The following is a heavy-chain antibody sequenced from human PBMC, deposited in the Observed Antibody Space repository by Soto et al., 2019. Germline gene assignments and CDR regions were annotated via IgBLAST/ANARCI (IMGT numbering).Heavy chain of an antibody. J-gene: IGHJ6*02. CDR1: GGTFSSYG. CDR3: ASGPPATFGVVTVYYYSGMDV. V-gene: IGHV1-69*01. CDR2: IHPHFNTA. Sequence: QVQLVQSGAEVKKPGSSVKVSCKASGGTFSSYGISWVRQAPGQGLEWMGDIHPHFNTANYTEKFQGRVTITADECTSTAYMELRRVRSEDTAVYYCASGPPATFGVVTVYYYSGMDVWGQGTTVTASS. D-gene: IGHD3-16*02.